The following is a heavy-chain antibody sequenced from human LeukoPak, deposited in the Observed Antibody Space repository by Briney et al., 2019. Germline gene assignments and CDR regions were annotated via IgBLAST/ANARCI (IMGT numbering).Heavy chain of an antibody. CDR1: GYTFTNYA. Sequence: ASVKVSRKASGYTFTNYAMNWVRQAPGQGLEWMGIINPSGGSTSYAQKFQGRVTMTRDTSTSTVYMELSSLRSEDTAVYYCARGGYDSPGFDYWGQGTLVTVSS. D-gene: IGHD3-22*01. CDR2: INPSGGST. J-gene: IGHJ4*02. CDR3: ARGGYDSPGFDY. V-gene: IGHV1-46*01.